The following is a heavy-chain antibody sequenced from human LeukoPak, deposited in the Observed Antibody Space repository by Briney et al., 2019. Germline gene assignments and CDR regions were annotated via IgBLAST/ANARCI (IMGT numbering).Heavy chain of an antibody. CDR2: IIPIFGTA. CDR1: GYTFTSYG. D-gene: IGHD3-10*01. CDR3: ARDLMVRGFAGKFEGFDY. Sequence: GASVKVSCKASGYTFTSYGISCVRQAPGQGLEWMGGIIPIFGTANYAQKFQGRVTITADESTSTAYMELSSLRSEDTAVYYCARDLMVRGFAGKFEGFDYWGQGTLVTVSS. V-gene: IGHV1-69*13. J-gene: IGHJ4*02.